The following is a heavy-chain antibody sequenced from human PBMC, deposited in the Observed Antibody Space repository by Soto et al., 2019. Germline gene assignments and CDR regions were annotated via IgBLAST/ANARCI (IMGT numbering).Heavy chain of an antibody. D-gene: IGHD1-20*01. CDR2: IDWDDDK. J-gene: IGHJ6*02. Sequence: SGPTLVNPTQTLTLTCTFSGFSLSTSGMRVSWIRQPPGKALEWLARIDWDDDKFYSTSLKTRLTISKDTSKNQVVLTMTDMDPVDTATYYCARDRYNWNPSHYYGMDVWGQGTTVTVSS. V-gene: IGHV2-70*04. CDR3: ARDRYNWNPSHYYGMDV. CDR1: GFSLSTSGMR.